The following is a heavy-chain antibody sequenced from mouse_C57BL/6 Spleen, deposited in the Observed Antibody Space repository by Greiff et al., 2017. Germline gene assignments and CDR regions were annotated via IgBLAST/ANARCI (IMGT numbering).Heavy chain of an antibody. J-gene: IGHJ2*01. CDR1: GFTFSSYA. CDR3: TREDGNYDYFDY. CDR2: ISSGGDYI. D-gene: IGHD2-1*01. V-gene: IGHV5-9-1*02. Sequence: EVMLVESGEGLVKPGGSLKLSCAASGFTFSSYAMSWVRQTPEKRLEWVAYISSGGDYIYYADTVKGRFTISRDNARNTLYLQMSSLKSEDTAMYYCTREDGNYDYFDYWGQGTTLTVSS.